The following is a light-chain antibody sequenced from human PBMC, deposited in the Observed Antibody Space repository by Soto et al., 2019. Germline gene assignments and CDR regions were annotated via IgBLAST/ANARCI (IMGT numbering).Light chain of an antibody. V-gene: IGKV3-15*01. Sequence: ITQSPATLSVSPGERATLSCRASQSVSSNLAWYQQKPGQAPRLLIYGASTRATGIPARFSGSGSGTEFTLTISILQSEDFGVYYCQQYNNWPPWTFGQGTKVEIK. CDR1: QSVSSN. CDR3: QQYNNWPPWT. CDR2: GAS. J-gene: IGKJ1*01.